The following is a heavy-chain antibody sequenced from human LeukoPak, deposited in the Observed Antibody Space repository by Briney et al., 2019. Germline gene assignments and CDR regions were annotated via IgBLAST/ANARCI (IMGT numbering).Heavy chain of an antibody. CDR2: IYTSGST. V-gene: IGHV4-61*02. Sequence: SETLSLTYTVSGGSISSGSYYWSWIRQPAGKGLEWIGRIYTSGSTNYNPSLKSRVTMSVDTSKNQFSLKLSSVTAADTAVYYCASLSTEVGATLEDYWGQGTLVTVSS. J-gene: IGHJ4*02. D-gene: IGHD1-26*01. CDR1: GGSISSGSYY. CDR3: ASLSTEVGATLEDY.